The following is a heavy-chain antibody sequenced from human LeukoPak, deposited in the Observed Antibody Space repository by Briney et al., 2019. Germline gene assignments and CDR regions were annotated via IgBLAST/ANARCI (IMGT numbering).Heavy chain of an antibody. CDR3: ARGGTGNDSPAAFDI. J-gene: IGHJ3*02. Sequence: GSLRLSCAASGFTFSNAWMSWIRQPPGKGLEWIGEINHSGSTNYNPSLKSRVTISVDTSKNQFSLKLSSVTAADTAVYYCARGGTGNDSPAAFDIWGQGTMVTVSS. V-gene: IGHV4-34*01. CDR2: INHSGST. D-gene: IGHD1-1*01. CDR1: GFTFSNAW.